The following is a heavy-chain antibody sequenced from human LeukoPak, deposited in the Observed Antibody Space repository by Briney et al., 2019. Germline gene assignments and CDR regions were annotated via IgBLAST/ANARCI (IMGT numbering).Heavy chain of an antibody. CDR1: GFTFSSYA. D-gene: IGHD4-17*01. CDR3: VKGARGDLLVTPFDY. V-gene: IGHV3-64D*06. J-gene: IGHJ4*02. Sequence: GGSLRVSCSASGFTFSSYAMHGVRQAPGKGLEYVSAISSNGGSTYYADSVKGRFTISRDNSKNTLYLQMSSLRAEDTAVYYCVKGARGDLLVTPFDYWGQGTLVTVSS. CDR2: ISSNGGST.